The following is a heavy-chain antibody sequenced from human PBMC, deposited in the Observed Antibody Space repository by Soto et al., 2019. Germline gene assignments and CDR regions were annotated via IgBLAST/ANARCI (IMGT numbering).Heavy chain of an antibody. CDR3: AKPEGYCSSTTCSNFD. V-gene: IGHV5-51*01. CDR1: GFTFTCYG. D-gene: IGHD2-2*01. CDR2: IYPGDSDI. J-gene: IGHJ4*01. Sequence: SLKIWWRGSGFTFTCYGIHWVRQMPRKGLQWMRIIYPGDSDISYSPSCQGQVTISPDKSINTAYLHWSSLKASDTAIYYCAKPEGYCSSTTCSNFD.